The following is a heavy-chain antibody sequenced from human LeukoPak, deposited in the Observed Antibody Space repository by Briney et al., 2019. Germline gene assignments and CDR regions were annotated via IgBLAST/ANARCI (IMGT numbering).Heavy chain of an antibody. V-gene: IGHV1-69*13. CDR2: IIPIFGTA. Sequence: SVKVSCKASGGTFSSYAISWVRQAPGQGLEWMGGIIPIFGTANYAQKFQGRVTITADESTSTAYTELSSLRSEDTAVYYCARGGVYCGGDCYSGTANAFDIWGQGTMVTVSS. D-gene: IGHD2-21*01. J-gene: IGHJ3*02. CDR3: ARGGVYCGGDCYSGTANAFDI. CDR1: GGTFSSYA.